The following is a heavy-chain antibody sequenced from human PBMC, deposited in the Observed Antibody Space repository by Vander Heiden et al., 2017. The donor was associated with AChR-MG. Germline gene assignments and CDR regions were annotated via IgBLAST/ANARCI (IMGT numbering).Heavy chain of an antibody. CDR3: ARSSQPNYDILTGLDY. D-gene: IGHD3-9*01. V-gene: IGHV4-31*03. CDR2: IYYSGST. Sequence: QVQLQESGPGLVKPSQSLSLTCTVCGGAISSGGYYWSWTRQHPGKGLEWIGYIYYSGSTYYNPSLKSRVTISVDTSKNQFSLKLSSVTAADTAVYYCARSSQPNYDILTGLDYWGQGTLVTVSS. CDR1: GGAISSGGYY. J-gene: IGHJ4*02.